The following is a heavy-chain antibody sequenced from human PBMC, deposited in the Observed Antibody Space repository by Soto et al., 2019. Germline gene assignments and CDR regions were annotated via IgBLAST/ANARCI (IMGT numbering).Heavy chain of an antibody. D-gene: IGHD3-9*01. CDR3: TQDGGSRDWLTVN. V-gene: IGHV3-23*01. CDR2: ITGCGDNT. Sequence: EVQLLESGGDLVQPGGSLRLSCAASGFTFTSYAMSWIRQAPGKGLEWVSAITGCGDNTYYADSVKGRFTISRDNSKNTLYLQMNSMIAEDTAFYYCTQDGGSRDWLTVNWGQGTLVTVSS. J-gene: IGHJ4*02. CDR1: GFTFTSYA.